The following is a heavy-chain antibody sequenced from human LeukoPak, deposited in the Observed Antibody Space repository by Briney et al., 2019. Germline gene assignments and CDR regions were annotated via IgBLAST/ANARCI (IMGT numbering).Heavy chain of an antibody. CDR3: ARVTRVVPSTLYYFDY. D-gene: IGHD2-2*01. V-gene: IGHV1-8*01. J-gene: IGHJ4*02. CDR2: MNPNSGNT. Sequence: ASVKVSCKASGYTFTSYDINWVRQATGQGLEWMGWMNPNSGNTGYAQKFQGRVTMTRNTSISTAYMELSSPRSEDTAMYYCARVTRVVPSTLYYFDYWGQGTLVTVSS. CDR1: GYTFTSYD.